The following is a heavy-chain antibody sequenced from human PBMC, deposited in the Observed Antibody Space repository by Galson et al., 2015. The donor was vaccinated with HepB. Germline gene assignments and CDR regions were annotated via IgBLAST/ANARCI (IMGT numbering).Heavy chain of an antibody. J-gene: IGHJ6*02. V-gene: IGHV5-10-1*01. CDR1: GYSFTSYW. CDR3: ARLRGRGDYPYYYYGMDV. Sequence: QSGAEVKKPGESLRISCKGSGYSFTSYWISRVRQMPGKGLEWMGRIDPSDSYTNYSPSFQGHVTISADKSISTAYLQWSSLKASDTAMYYCARLRGRGDYPYYYYGMDVWGQGTTVTVSS. CDR2: IDPSDSYT. D-gene: IGHD4-17*01.